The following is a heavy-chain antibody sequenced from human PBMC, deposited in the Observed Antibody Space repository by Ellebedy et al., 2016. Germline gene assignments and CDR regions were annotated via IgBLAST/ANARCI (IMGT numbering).Heavy chain of an antibody. J-gene: IGHJ5*02. CDR3: AREVKVGAWFNP. V-gene: IGHV4-61*08. CDR2: INHSGST. D-gene: IGHD1-26*01. Sequence: SETLSLXXTVSGGSISSGDYYWSWIRQPPGKGLEWIGEINHSGSTNYNPSLKSRVTISVDTSKNQFSLKLSSVTAADTAVYYCAREVKVGAWFNPWGQGTLVTVSS. CDR1: GGSISSGDYY.